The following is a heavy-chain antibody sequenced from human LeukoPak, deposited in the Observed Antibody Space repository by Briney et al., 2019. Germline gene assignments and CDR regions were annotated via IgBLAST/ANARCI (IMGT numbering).Heavy chain of an antibody. CDR3: ARVRCSGGSCYRNYFDY. CDR2: IKQDGSEK. CDR1: GFTFSSYW. D-gene: IGHD2-15*01. J-gene: IGHJ4*02. Sequence: GGSLRLSCAASGFTFSSYWMSWVRQAPGKGLEWVANIKQDGSEKYYVDSVKGRFTISRDTAKNSLYLQMNSLRAEDTAVYYCARVRCSGGSCYRNYFDYWGQGTLVTVSS. V-gene: IGHV3-7*01.